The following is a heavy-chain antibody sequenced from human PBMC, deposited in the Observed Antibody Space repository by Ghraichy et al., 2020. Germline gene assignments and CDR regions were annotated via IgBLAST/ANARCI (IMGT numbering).Heavy chain of an antibody. CDR1: GFTFGDYA. J-gene: IGHJ4*02. V-gene: IGHV3-49*03. D-gene: IGHD2-8*01. CDR2: IRSKAYGGTT. Sequence: GGSLRLSCTASGFTFGDYAMSWFRQAPGKGLEWVGFIRSKAYGGTTEYAASVKGRFTISRDDSKSIAYLQMNSLKTEDTAVYYCTRARIKWSPEPHYFDYWGQGTLVTVSS. CDR3: TRARIKWSPEPHYFDY.